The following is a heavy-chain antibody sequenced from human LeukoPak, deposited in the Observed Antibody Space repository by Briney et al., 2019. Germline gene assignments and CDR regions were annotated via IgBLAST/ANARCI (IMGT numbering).Heavy chain of an antibody. V-gene: IGHV3-11*03. D-gene: IGHD6-19*01. CDR2: ISNRHTYS. CDR3: ASHTRPESSAWNKYYFDY. CDR1: GSTFSDYY. Sequence: PGGSLRLSCAASGSTFSDYYMIWIRQAPGKGLEWISYISNRHTYSNYADSVKGRFTISRDNAKNSLYLQMDSLRAEDTAVYYCASHTRPESSAWNKYYFDYWGQGILVTVSS. J-gene: IGHJ4*02.